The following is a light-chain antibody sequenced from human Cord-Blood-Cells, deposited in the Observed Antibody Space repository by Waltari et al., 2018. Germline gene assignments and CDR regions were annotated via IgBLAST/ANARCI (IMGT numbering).Light chain of an antibody. J-gene: IGLJ1*01. CDR1: SSDVGGYNY. Sequence: QSALTQPASVSGSPGQSITISCTGTSSDVGGYNYVSWYQQHPGKAPKLMIYEVSKRPSGVYNRFSGSKSGNTASLTISGLQAEDEADYYCSSYTSSSTYVFGTGTKVTVL. CDR3: SSYTSSSTYV. CDR2: EVS. V-gene: IGLV2-14*01.